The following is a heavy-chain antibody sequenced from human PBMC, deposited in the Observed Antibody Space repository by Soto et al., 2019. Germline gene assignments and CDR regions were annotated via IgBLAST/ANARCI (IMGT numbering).Heavy chain of an antibody. CDR3: ARDRRIGPYSSSPDWFDP. D-gene: IGHD6-6*01. Sequence: TSETLSLTCTVSGGSISSYYWSWIRQPAGKGLEWIGRIYTSGSTNYNPSLKSRVTMSVDTSKNQFSLKLSSVTAADTAVYYCARDRRIGPYSSSPDWFDPWGQGTLVTVSS. CDR2: IYTSGST. J-gene: IGHJ5*02. CDR1: GGSISSYY. V-gene: IGHV4-4*07.